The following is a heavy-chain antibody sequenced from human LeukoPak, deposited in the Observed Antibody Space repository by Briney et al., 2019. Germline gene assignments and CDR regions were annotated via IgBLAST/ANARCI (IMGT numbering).Heavy chain of an antibody. J-gene: IGHJ4*02. D-gene: IGHD3-9*01. V-gene: IGHV3-30-3*01. CDR1: GFTFSSYA. CDR2: ISYDGSNK. CDR3: ARDPTGTFDY. Sequence: PGGFLRLSCAASGFTFSSYAMHWVRQAPGKGLEWVAVISYDGSNKYYADSVKGRFTISRDNSKNTLYLQMNSLRAEDTAVYYCARDPTGTFDYWGQGTLVTVSS.